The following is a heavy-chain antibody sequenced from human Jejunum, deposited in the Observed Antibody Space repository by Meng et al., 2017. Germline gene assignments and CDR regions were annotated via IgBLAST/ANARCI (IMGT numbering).Heavy chain of an antibody. CDR1: GFTFSTYW. D-gene: IGHD3-16*01. V-gene: IGHV3-74*01. CDR2: ISTDGSTT. Sequence: GGSLRLSCVASGFTFSTYWMHWVRQVPGKGLVWVSRISTDGSTTAYADSVKGRFTISRDNAKNTVFLQMNSLTAEDTAVYYCARNYAASGDYWGHGIRVTVSS. CDR3: ARNYAASGDY. J-gene: IGHJ4*01.